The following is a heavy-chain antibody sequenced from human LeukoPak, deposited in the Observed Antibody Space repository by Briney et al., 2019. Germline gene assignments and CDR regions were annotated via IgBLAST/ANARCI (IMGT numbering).Heavy chain of an antibody. CDR2: IRYDGSNK. V-gene: IGHV3-30*02. J-gene: IGHJ4*02. CDR1: GFTFSSYG. Sequence: GGSLRLSCAASGFTFSSYGMHWVRQAPGKGLEWVAFIRYDGSNKYYADSVKGRFTTSRDNSKNTLYLQMNSLRAEDTAVYYCAKDPGKLVGATGDWGQGTLVTVSS. CDR3: AKDPGKLVGATGD. D-gene: IGHD1-26*01.